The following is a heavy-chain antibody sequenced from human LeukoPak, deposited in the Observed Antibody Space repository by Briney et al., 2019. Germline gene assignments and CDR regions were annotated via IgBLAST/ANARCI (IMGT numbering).Heavy chain of an antibody. CDR3: ARDYYYGSGSPPFY. CDR2: ISSSGGST. CDR1: GFTFSTHA. D-gene: IGHD3-10*01. J-gene: IGHJ4*02. Sequence: PGGSLRLSCAASGFTFSTHAMSWVHQAPGKGLEWVSSISSSGGSTYYADSVKGRFTISRDNAKNSLYLQMNSLRAEDTAVYYCARDYYYGSGSPPFYWGQGTLVTVSS. V-gene: IGHV3-23*01.